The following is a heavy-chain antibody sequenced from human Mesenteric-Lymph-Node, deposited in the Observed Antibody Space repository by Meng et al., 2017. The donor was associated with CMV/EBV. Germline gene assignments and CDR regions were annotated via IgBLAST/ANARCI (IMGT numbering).Heavy chain of an antibody. Sequence: ASVKVSCKASGYTFSGYYIHWVRQAPGQGLEWMGWINPNSGGTNYAQKFQGRVTMTRDTSISTTYMELSRLRSDDTAVLFCARNYYGNADYYYDYWGQGTLVTVSS. CDR1: GYTFSGYY. CDR3: ARNYYGNADYYYDY. D-gene: IGHD3-10*01. V-gene: IGHV1-2*02. CDR2: INPNSGGT. J-gene: IGHJ4*02.